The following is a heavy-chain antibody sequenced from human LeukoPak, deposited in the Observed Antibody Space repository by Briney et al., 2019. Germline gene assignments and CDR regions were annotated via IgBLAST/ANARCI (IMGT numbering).Heavy chain of an antibody. D-gene: IGHD4-23*01. V-gene: IGHV3-53*01. CDR3: ARERGDYGGYSYYGVDV. J-gene: IGHJ6*02. Sequence: GGSLRLSCAVSGVIVSSDYMNGVRQAPGQGLEWVSVIYCGSRTYYADSMKGRFTISRDNSKNTLYLQMDSLRVDDTAVYYCARERGDYGGYSYYGVDVWGQGTRVTVSS. CDR1: GVIVSSDY. CDR2: IYCGSRT.